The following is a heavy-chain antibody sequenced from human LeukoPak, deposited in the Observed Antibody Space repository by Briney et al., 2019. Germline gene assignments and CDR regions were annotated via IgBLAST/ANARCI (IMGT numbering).Heavy chain of an antibody. J-gene: IGHJ4*02. D-gene: IGHD1-14*01. CDR2: ISTSSRYI. Sequence: GGSLRLSCAASGFTFSSYSMNWVRQAPGEGLEWVSSISTSSRYIHYTDSVKGRFTISRDNAKNPLYLQMNSLRAEDTAVYYCARGTLNIPGEHGAFDYWGQGTLVTVSS. CDR1: GFTFSSYS. V-gene: IGHV3-21*01. CDR3: ARGTLNIPGEHGAFDY.